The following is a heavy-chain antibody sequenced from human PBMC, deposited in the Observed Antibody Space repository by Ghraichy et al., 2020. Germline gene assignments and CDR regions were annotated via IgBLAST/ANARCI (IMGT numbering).Heavy chain of an antibody. J-gene: IGHJ4*02. CDR3: ARVTYYYDSSGYYEPYYFDY. D-gene: IGHD3-22*01. Sequence: ASVKVSCKASGYTFTGYYMHWVRQAPGQGLEWIGWINPNSGGTNYAQKFQGWVTMTRDTSISTAYMELSRLRSDDTAVYYCARVTYYYDSSGYYEPYYFDYWGQGTLVTVSS. V-gene: IGHV1-2*04. CDR1: GYTFTGYY. CDR2: INPNSGGT.